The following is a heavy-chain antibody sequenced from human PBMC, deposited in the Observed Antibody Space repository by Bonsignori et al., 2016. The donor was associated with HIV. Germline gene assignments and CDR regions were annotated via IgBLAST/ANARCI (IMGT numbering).Heavy chain of an antibody. J-gene: IGHJ3*01. CDR3: ASSSHGSYYHDA. CDR1: EHISTTFS. CDR2: FEPGFGET. V-gene: IGHV1-24*01. D-gene: IGHD3-22*01. Sequence: QVHLVQSGSEVKKPGASVKVYCKLTEHISTTFSMHWVRQAPGKGLEWMGGFEPGFGETIYAQDFQGRVTMTDDTSTDTAYMELSSLRSEDTAVYFCASSSHGSYYHDA.